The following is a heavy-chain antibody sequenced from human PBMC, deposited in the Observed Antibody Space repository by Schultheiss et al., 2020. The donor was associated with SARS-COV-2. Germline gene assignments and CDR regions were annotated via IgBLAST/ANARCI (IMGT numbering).Heavy chain of an antibody. CDR3: ARDPLAVPAAGLYYYYMDV. CDR2: IYYSGST. V-gene: IGHV4-59*12. J-gene: IGHJ6*03. Sequence: SETLSLTCTVSGGSISSYYWSWIRQPPGKGLEWIGYIYYSGSTNYNPSLKSRVTISVDTSKNQFSLKLSSVTAADTAVYYCARDPLAVPAAGLYYYYMDVWGKGTTVTVSS. D-gene: IGHD2-2*01. CDR1: GGSISSYY.